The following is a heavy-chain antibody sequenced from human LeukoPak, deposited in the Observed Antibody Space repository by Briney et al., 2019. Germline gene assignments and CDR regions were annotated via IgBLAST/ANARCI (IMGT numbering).Heavy chain of an antibody. Sequence: GGSLGLSCAASGFTFSSYAMSWVRQAPGRGLEWVPAISGGGGSTYYADSVKGRFTISRDNSKNTLYLQMNSLRAEDTAVYYCAKDATLVVPAASLDYWGQGTLVTVSS. CDR2: ISGGGGST. CDR1: GFTFSSYA. J-gene: IGHJ4*02. V-gene: IGHV3-23*01. D-gene: IGHD2-2*01. CDR3: AKDATLVVPAASLDY.